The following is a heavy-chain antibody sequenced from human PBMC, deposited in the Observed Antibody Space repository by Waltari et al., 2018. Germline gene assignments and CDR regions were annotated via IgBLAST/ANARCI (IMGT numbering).Heavy chain of an antibody. CDR2: IDNGDGSGT. V-gene: IGHV3-74*01. CDR3: ARDHYYSKDV. J-gene: IGHJ6*04. CDR1: GFIFSTYW. Sequence: EVQLVESGGGLVQPEGSLRLSCEASGFIFSTYWLHWVRNARGNGLVWVSRIDNGDGSGTSYADSVKGRFTISRENAKNTLYLQMNSLRAEDTGVYYCARDHYYSKDVWGTGTTVTVSS.